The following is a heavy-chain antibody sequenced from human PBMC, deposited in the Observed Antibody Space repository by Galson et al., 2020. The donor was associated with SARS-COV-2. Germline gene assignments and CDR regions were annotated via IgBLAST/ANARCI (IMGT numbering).Heavy chain of an antibody. J-gene: IGHJ4*02. Sequence: ETLETLSLTCSVSRGPLSGHYWSWIRQSPGKGLEWIGYISDTGRTNYNPSLKSRVTISLDTPKNQFSLKVNSIIAADTAVYYCAKLAEGRRSSEDYWGQGTLVIVS. CDR3: AKLAEGRRSSEDY. V-gene: IGHV4-59*11. D-gene: IGHD1-1*01. CDR1: RGPLSGHY. CDR2: ISDTGRT.